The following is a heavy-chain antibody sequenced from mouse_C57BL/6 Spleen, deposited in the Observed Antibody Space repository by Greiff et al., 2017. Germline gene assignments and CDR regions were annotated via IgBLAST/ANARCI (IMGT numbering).Heavy chain of an antibody. D-gene: IGHD2-4*01. CDR3: ARYLSGDYDYAMDY. CDR2: IYPGSGST. J-gene: IGHJ4*01. Sequence: QLQQSGAELVKPGASVKMSCKASGYTFTSYWITWVKQRPGQGLEWIGDIYPGSGSTNYNEKFKSKATLTVDTSSSTAYMQLSSLTSEDSAVYYCARYLSGDYDYAMDYWGQGTSVTVSS. CDR1: GYTFTSYW. V-gene: IGHV1-55*01.